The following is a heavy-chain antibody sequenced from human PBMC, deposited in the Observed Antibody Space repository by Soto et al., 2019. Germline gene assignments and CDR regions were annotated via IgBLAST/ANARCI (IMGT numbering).Heavy chain of an antibody. J-gene: IGHJ5*02. CDR2: ISTYNGNT. D-gene: IGHD3-10*01. Sequence: QVQLVQSGAEVKKPGASVKVSCKASGYTFISYGINWMRQAPGQGLEWMGWISTYNGNTNYVQNLQGRVTMTTDTSTSTAYMELMSLRSDDTAVYYCARDFLSSYYFGSGDSNWFDPWGQGTLVTVSS. V-gene: IGHV1-18*01. CDR3: ARDFLSSYYFGSGDSNWFDP. CDR1: GYTFISYG.